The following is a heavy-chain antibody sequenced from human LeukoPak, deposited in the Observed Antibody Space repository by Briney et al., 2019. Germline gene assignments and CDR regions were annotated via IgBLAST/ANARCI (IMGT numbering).Heavy chain of an antibody. CDR3: ARMGDGYNHFDY. Sequence: PSETLSLTCTVSGGSISSYYWSWIQQPPGKGLEWIGYIYYSGSTNYNPSLKSRVTISVDTSKNQFSLKLSSVTAADTAVYYCARMGDGYNHFDYWGQGTLVTVSS. V-gene: IGHV4-59*08. CDR1: GGSISSYY. J-gene: IGHJ4*02. D-gene: IGHD5-24*01. CDR2: IYYSGST.